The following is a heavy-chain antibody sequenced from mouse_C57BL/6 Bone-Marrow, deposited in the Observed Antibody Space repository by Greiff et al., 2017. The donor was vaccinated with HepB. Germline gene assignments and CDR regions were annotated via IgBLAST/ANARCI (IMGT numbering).Heavy chain of an antibody. D-gene: IGHD1-1*01. V-gene: IGHV5-17*01. Sequence: EVQLQESGGGLVKPGGSLKLSCAASGFTFSDYGMHWVRQAPEKGLEWVAYISSGSSTIYYADTVKGRFTISRDNAKNTLFLQMTSLRSEDTAMYYCARPATVVAPDWFAYWGQGTLVTVSA. CDR2: ISSGSSTI. CDR3: ARPATVVAPDWFAY. CDR1: GFTFSDYG. J-gene: IGHJ3*01.